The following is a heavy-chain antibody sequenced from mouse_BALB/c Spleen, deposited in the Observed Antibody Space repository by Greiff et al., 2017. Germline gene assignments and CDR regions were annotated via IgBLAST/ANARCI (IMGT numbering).Heavy chain of an antibody. Sequence: EVQLQQSGAELVKPGASVKLSCTASGFNIKDTYMHWVQQRPEQVLEWIGRIDPANGNTKYDPKFQGKATITADTSSNTAYLQLSSLTSEDTAVYYCARIYYDYDEEGYFDYWGQGTTLTVSS. V-gene: IGHV14-3*02. CDR3: ARIYYDYDEEGYFDY. J-gene: IGHJ2*01. CDR2: IDPANGNT. CDR1: GFNIKDTY. D-gene: IGHD2-4*01.